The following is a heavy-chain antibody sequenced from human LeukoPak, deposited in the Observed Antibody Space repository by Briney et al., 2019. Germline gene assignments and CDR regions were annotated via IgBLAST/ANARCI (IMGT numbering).Heavy chain of an antibody. J-gene: IGHJ4*02. CDR1: GFTFSNAW. D-gene: IGHD6-13*01. CDR2: IKSKTDGGTT. CDR3: TTEESIAAAGTLDY. V-gene: IGHV3-15*01. Sequence: GGSLRLSCAASGFTFSNAWMSWVRQAPGKGLEWVGRIKSKTDGGTTDYAAPVKGRFTISRDDSKNTLYLQMNSLKTEDTAVYYCTTEESIAAAGTLDYWGQGTLVTVSS.